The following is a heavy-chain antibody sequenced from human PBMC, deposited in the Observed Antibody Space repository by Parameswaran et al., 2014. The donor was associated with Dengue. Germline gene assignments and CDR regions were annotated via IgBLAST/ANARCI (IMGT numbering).Heavy chain of an antibody. V-gene: IGHV3-23*01. Sequence: VRQAPGKGLEWVSAISGSGGSTYYADSVKGRFTISRDNSKNTLYLQMNSLRAEDTAVYYCARNYDSSGYYLDYWGQGTLVTVSS. CDR2: ISGSGGST. D-gene: IGHD3-22*01. J-gene: IGHJ4*02. CDR3: ARNYDSSGYYLDY.